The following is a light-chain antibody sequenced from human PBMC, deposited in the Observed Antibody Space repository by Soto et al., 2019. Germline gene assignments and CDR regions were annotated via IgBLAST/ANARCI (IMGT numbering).Light chain of an antibody. J-gene: IGKJ3*01. CDR3: HQTYSTPFT. Sequence: DLQMTQSPSSLSASVGDGVTITCRASQNISSYLDWYQQKPRKGPQLLFYAAARLESGVPSRFSGSGSGTDFTLTISSLQPEDFATYYCHQTYSTPFTFCPGTKVDIK. CDR2: AAA. V-gene: IGKV1-39*01. CDR1: QNISSY.